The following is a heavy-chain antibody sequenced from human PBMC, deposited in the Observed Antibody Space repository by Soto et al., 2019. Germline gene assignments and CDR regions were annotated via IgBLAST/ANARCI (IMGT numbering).Heavy chain of an antibody. J-gene: IGHJ5*02. CDR2: ITPIFGTA. V-gene: IGHV1-69*01. CDR3: ARVGYCSSTSCQGNWFDP. D-gene: IGHD2-2*01. CDR1: GGTFSSYA. Sequence: QVQLVQSGAEVKKPGSSVKVSCKASGGTFSSYAISWVRQAPGQGLEWMGGITPIFGTANYAQKFQGRVTITADESTSTAYMELSSLRSEDTAVYYCARVGYCSSTSCQGNWFDPWGQGTLVTVSS.